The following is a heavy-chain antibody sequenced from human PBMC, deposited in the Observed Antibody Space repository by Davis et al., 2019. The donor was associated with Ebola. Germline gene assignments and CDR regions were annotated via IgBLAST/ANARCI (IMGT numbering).Heavy chain of an antibody. J-gene: IGHJ5*02. D-gene: IGHD2-2*01. CDR2: INPSGGST. CDR1: GYTFTSYY. Sequence: ASVKVSCKASGYTFTSYYMHWVRQAPGQGLEWMGIINPSGGSTSYAQKFQGRVTMTRDTSTSTVYMELSSLRSEDTAVYYCARGCSSTSCYSNWFDPWGQGTLVTVSS. CDR3: ARGCSSTSCYSNWFDP. V-gene: IGHV1-46*01.